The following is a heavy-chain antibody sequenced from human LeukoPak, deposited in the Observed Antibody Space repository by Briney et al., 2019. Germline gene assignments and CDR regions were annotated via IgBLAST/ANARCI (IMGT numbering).Heavy chain of an antibody. CDR3: ARGVIYGSGSYYNLRGNAFDI. CDR2: FDPEDGET. D-gene: IGHD3-10*01. Sequence: GASVKVSCKVSGYTLTELSMHWVRQAPGKGLEWMGGFDPEDGETIYAQKFQGRVTMTEDTSTDTAYMELSSLRSEDTAVYYCARGVIYGSGSYYNLRGNAFDIWGQGTMVTVSS. CDR1: GYTLTELS. J-gene: IGHJ3*02. V-gene: IGHV1-24*01.